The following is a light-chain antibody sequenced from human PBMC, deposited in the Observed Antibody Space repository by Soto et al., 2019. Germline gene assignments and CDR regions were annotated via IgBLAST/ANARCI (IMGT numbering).Light chain of an antibody. CDR3: SSYTSSSTPYV. CDR1: SSDVGGYNY. Sequence: QSALTQPASVSGSPGQSITISCTGTSSDVGGYNYVSWYQQHPGKAPKLMIYEVSNRPSGVSNRFSGSKSDNTASLTISGLQAEDEADYYCSSYTSSSTPYVFATGTKLTVL. CDR2: EVS. V-gene: IGLV2-14*01. J-gene: IGLJ1*01.